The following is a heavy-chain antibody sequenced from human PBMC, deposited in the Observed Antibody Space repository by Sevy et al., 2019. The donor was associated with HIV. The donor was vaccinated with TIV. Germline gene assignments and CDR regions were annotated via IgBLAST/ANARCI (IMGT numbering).Heavy chain of an antibody. Sequence: GGSLRLSCGASGFTFDDYAMHWVRQAPGKGLEWVAGITWNSGSIDYADSVKGRFTISRDNAKNSLYLQMNSLRADDTAVYYCAKALNPALESMIEVIFRSLKGFDVWGQGTMVTVSS. CDR3: AKALNPALESMIEVIFRSLKGFDV. CDR2: ITWNSGSI. J-gene: IGHJ3*01. D-gene: IGHD3-22*01. CDR1: GFTFDDYA. V-gene: IGHV3-9*01.